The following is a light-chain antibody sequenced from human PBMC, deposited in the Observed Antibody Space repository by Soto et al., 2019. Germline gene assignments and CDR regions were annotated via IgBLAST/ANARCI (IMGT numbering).Light chain of an antibody. V-gene: IGKV3-15*01. CDR2: GAS. CDR3: QQYDGWPRT. CDR1: QSVSSN. J-gene: IGKJ1*01. Sequence: EIVMTQSPATLSVSPGEGATLSCRASQSVSSNVVWYQQKPGQAPRLLMYGASGRATGIPARFSGSGSGTEFTLTISSLQSEDFAVYYCQQYDGWPRTFGQGTKVEIK.